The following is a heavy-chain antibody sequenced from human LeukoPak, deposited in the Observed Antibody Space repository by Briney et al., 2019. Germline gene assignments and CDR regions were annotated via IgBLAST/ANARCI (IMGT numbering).Heavy chain of an antibody. CDR3: ARGPGYSGYDYYFDY. D-gene: IGHD5-12*01. CDR2: ISGSGGST. V-gene: IGHV3-23*01. CDR1: GFTFSSYG. J-gene: IGHJ4*02. Sequence: GGSLRLSCAASGFTFSSYGMSWVRQAPGKGLEWVSAISGSGGSTYYADSVKGRFTISRDNAKNTLYLQMNSLRAEDTAVYYCARGPGYSGYDYYFDYWGQGTLVTVSS.